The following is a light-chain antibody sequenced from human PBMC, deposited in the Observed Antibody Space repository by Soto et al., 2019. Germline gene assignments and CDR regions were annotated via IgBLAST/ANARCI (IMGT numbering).Light chain of an antibody. Sequence: DIQMTKSPSTLSASVGDRVTITCRASQSISSWLAWYQQKPGKAPKLLIYDASSLESGVPSRFSGSGSGTEFTLTISSLQPDDFATYYCQQYDIWYTFGQGTRLEI. CDR1: QSISSW. CDR3: QQYDIWYT. J-gene: IGKJ5*01. V-gene: IGKV1-5*01. CDR2: DAS.